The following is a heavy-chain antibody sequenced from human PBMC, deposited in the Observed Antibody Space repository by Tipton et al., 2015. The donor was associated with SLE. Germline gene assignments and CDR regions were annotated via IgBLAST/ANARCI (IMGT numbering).Heavy chain of an antibody. V-gene: IGHV3-7*01. CDR3: ARETPSGAFDL. CDR1: GFISSNNW. D-gene: IGHD2-15*01. Sequence: SLRLSCAASGFISSNNWMTWVRQAPGKGLEWVANIKEDGSDFLYVDSVRGLFSISRDNAKNSVSLQMNSLGAEDTGVYYCARETPSGAFDLWRQGTVVTVSS. J-gene: IGHJ3*01. CDR2: IKEDGSDF.